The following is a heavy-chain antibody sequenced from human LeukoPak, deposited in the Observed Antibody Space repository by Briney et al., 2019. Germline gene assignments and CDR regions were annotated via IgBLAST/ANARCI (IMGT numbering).Heavy chain of an antibody. J-gene: IGHJ4*02. CDR1: GFTFRTYW. CDR2: IKQDGSEK. CDR3: ARDLQGYTSGWYRGDY. V-gene: IGHV3-7*01. Sequence: PGGSLRLSCAASGFTFRTYWMSWVRQAPGNGLEWVAIIKQDGSEKYYVDSGNGRFTISRDNAKNSLYLQMNSLRAEDTPVYYCARDLQGYTSGWYRGDYWGQGTLVTVSS. D-gene: IGHD6-19*01.